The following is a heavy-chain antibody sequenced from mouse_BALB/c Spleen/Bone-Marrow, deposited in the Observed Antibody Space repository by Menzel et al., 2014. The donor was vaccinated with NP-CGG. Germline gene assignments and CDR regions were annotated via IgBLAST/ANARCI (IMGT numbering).Heavy chain of an antibody. D-gene: IGHD2-12*01. Sequence: QVQLQQSGAELAKPGASVKMSCKASGYTFTIYWMHWVKQRPGQGLEWIGYINPSTGYTEYNQKFKDKATVTADESSSTAYMQLSSLTSEDSAVYYCARYGGRSYDGFAYWGQGTLVTVSA. CDR2: INPSTGYT. CDR3: ARYGGRSYDGFAY. CDR1: GYTFTIYW. J-gene: IGHJ3*01. V-gene: IGHV1-7*01.